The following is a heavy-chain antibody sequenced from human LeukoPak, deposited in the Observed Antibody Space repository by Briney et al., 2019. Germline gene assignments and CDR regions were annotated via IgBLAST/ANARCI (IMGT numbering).Heavy chain of an antibody. V-gene: IGHV4-61*09. Sequence: PPETLSLTCTVSGGSIDTGSYYWSRIRQPAGKGLEWIGHIYTNGRTNYNPSLKSRVTISVDTSKSQFSLNLSSVTAADTAVYYCARDHPRLGSGIPIIWGQGTLVTVSS. J-gene: IGHJ4*02. CDR3: ARDHPRLGSGIPII. D-gene: IGHD2-15*01. CDR2: IYTNGRT. CDR1: GGSIDTGSYY.